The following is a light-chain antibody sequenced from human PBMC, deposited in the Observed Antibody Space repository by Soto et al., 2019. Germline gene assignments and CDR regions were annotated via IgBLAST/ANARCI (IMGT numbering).Light chain of an antibody. J-gene: IGKJ2*01. V-gene: IGKV3D-20*01. CDR2: DAS. CDR3: QQYCISPHT. Sequence: EIVLTQSPATLSLSPGERATLSCGASQSVSSSYLAWYQQKHGLAPRLLIYDASSRATGIPYRFSGRGSGTDFTLTISRLEPEDFAVYYCQQYCISPHTFGQGTKLEIK. CDR1: QSVSSSY.